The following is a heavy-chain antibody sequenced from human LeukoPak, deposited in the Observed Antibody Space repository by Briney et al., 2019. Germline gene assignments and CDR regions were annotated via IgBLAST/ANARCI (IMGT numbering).Heavy chain of an antibody. Sequence: SETLSLTCTVSGGSISSYYWSWLRQPPGKGLEWLGYIYYSGSTNYNPSLKSRVTISVDTSKNQFSLKLSSVTAADTAVYYCARTYCGGDCRGYYYHYYMDVWGKGTTVTISS. D-gene: IGHD2-21*02. J-gene: IGHJ6*03. V-gene: IGHV4-59*08. CDR3: ARTYCGGDCRGYYYHYYMDV. CDR2: IYYSGST. CDR1: GGSISSYY.